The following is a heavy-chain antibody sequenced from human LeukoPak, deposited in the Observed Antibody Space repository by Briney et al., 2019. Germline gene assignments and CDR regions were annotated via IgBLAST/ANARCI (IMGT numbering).Heavy chain of an antibody. CDR1: GYSISSGYL. V-gene: IGHV4-38-2*02. CDR2: TYHGGTT. D-gene: IGHD2-21*02. J-gene: IGHJ4*02. Sequence: SETLSLTCTVSGYSISSGYLWGWTRQPPGKGLEWIGSTYHGGTTYSNPSLKSRVIISEDTSKNQFSLKLSSVTAADTAVYYCARSSGDWTYYFDYWGQGTLVTVSS. CDR3: ARSSGDWTYYFDY.